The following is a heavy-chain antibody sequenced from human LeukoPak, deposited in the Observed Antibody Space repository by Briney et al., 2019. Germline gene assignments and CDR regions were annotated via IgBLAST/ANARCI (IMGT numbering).Heavy chain of an antibody. CDR1: GFTFSSYE. CDR3: AGQSRLGYCSGGSCYSQPFDP. V-gene: IGHV3-48*03. Sequence: GGSLRLSCAVSGFTFSSYEMNWVRQAPGKGLEWVSYISSNIYYADSVKGRFTTSRDNAKNSLYLQMNSLRAEDTAVYYCAGQSRLGYCSGGSCYSQPFDPWGQGTLVTVSS. CDR2: ISSNI. J-gene: IGHJ5*02. D-gene: IGHD2-15*01.